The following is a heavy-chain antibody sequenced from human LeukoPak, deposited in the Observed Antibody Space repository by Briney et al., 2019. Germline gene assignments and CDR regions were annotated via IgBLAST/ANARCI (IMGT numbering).Heavy chain of an antibody. CDR1: GGSFSGYY. CDR2: INHSGST. Sequence: PSETLSLTCAVYGGSFSGYYWSWIRQPPGKGLEWIGEINHSGSTNYNPSLKSRVTISVDTSKKQFSLKLSSVTAADTAVYYCARTASGWYDAFDIWGQGTMVTVSS. J-gene: IGHJ3*02. CDR3: ARTASGWYDAFDI. V-gene: IGHV4-34*01. D-gene: IGHD6-19*01.